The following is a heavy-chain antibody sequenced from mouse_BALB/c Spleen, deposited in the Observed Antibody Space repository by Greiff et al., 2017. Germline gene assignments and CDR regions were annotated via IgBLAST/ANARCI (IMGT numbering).Heavy chain of an antibody. CDR2: IWSGGST. V-gene: IGHV2-2*02. CDR3: GRGSYDYAMGY. CDR1: GFSLTSYG. J-gene: IGHJ4*01. D-gene: IGHD1-1*01. Sequence: VQRVESGPGLVQPSQSLSISCTVSGFSLTSYGVHWVRQSPGKGLEWLGVIWSGGSTAYNAAFISRLSISKDNSKSQVFFQMNSLQANDTAIYYCGRGSYDYAMGYLGQRTSGTVSS.